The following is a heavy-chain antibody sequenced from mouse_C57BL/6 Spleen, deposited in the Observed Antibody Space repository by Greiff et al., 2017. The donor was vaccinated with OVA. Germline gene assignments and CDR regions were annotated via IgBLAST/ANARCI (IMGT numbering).Heavy chain of an antibody. CDR3: ARREDPSAFDV. CDR1: GFTFSSYG. CDR2: ISSGGSYT. V-gene: IGHV5-6*01. D-gene: IGHD6-1*01. Sequence: EVQLVESGGDLVKPGGSLKLSCAASGFTFSSYGMPWVRQTPDKRLEWVATISSGGSYTYYPDSVKGRFTISKDNAKNALYLLMSSLKSEDTAMYYCARREDPSAFDVWGTGTTVTVSS. J-gene: IGHJ1*03.